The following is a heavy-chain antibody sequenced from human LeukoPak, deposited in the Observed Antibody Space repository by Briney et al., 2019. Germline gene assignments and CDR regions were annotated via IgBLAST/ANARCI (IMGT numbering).Heavy chain of an antibody. V-gene: IGHV1-2*02. D-gene: IGHD1-26*01. Sequence: GASVKVSCTASGHTFSNYYMHWVRQAPGKGLEWMGWINPNSGGTNYAQKFQGRVTMTRDTSISTAYMELSRLRSDDTAVYYCARDWEGLGEYWYFDLWGRGTLVTVSS. CDR1: GHTFSNYY. CDR2: INPNSGGT. CDR3: ARDWEGLGEYWYFDL. J-gene: IGHJ2*01.